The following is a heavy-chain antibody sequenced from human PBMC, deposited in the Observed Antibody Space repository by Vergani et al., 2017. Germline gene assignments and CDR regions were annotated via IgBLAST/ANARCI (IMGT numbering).Heavy chain of an antibody. CDR1: GSPVSVNY. CDR2: IYSGDET. CDR3: ARGNNYGSGSYVDP. Sequence: ELQLVESGGGLVQPGGSLRLSFAASGSPVSVNYMAWVPQPPGKGLEWVSHIYSGDETYYADSVNGLVTSSRDTSKNTLHLLINKLRVEDTAVYYCARGNNYGSGSYVDPWGQGTLVTVSS. D-gene: IGHD3-10*01. J-gene: IGHJ5*02. V-gene: IGHV3-66*02.